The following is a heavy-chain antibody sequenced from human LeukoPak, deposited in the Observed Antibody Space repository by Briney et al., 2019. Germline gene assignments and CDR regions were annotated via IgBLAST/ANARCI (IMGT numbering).Heavy chain of an antibody. CDR2: ISGSGGKT. D-gene: IGHD4-17*01. CDR1: GFTFSSYG. J-gene: IGHJ4*02. Sequence: GGSLRLSCAASGFTFSSYGMSWVRQAPGKGLEWVSGISGSGGKTDYADSVKGRFTISRDNSKNTLYLQMNSLRAEDTAVYYCARSGAVKGDYWGQGTLVTVSS. CDR3: ARSGAVKGDY. V-gene: IGHV3-23*01.